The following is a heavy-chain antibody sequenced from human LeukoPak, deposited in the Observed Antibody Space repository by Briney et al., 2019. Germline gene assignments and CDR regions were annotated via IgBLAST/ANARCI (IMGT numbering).Heavy chain of an antibody. D-gene: IGHD1-26*01. CDR2: ISINTDT. CDR1: GIPVTGNY. Sequence: GGSLRLSCAASGIPVTGNYMSWVRQPPGKGLEWVSFISINTDTFYADSVRGRFTISRDSSKNTLFLQMNSLRDEDSAVYYCAIAQSWDELFDSWGQGTLVTVSS. V-gene: IGHV3-53*01. CDR3: AIAQSWDELFDS. J-gene: IGHJ4*02.